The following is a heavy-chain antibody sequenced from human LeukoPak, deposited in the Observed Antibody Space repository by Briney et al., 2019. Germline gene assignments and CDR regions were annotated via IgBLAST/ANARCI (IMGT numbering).Heavy chain of an antibody. CDR3: APGHCSSSRCLHYFAY. J-gene: IGHJ4*02. CDR1: GLTFSTYS. CDR2: ISSSSNTI. V-gene: IGHV3-48*01. Sequence: PGGSLRLSCAASGLTFSTYSMNWVRQAPGKGLEWVSYISSSSNTIYYADSVKGRFTISRDNAKNSLFLLMNSLRAEDTAVYYCAPGHCSSSRCLHYFAYWGQGTLVTVSS. D-gene: IGHD2-2*01.